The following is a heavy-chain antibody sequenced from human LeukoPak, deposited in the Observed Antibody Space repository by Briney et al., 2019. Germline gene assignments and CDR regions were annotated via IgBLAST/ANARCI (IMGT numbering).Heavy chain of an antibody. CDR2: INPNSGGT. J-gene: IGHJ3*02. V-gene: IGHV1-2*02. CDR1: GYTFTSYG. CDR3: ARAGKLMITMVRGALASKKGFDI. Sequence: ASVKVSCKASGYTFTSYGIGWVRQAPGQGLEWMGWINPNSGGTNYAQKFQGRVTMTRDTSISTAYMELSRLRSDDTAVYYCARAGKLMITMVRGALASKKGFDIWGQGTMVTVSS. D-gene: IGHD3-10*01.